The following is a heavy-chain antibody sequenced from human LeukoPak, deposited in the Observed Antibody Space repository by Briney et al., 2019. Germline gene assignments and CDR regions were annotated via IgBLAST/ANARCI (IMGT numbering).Heavy chain of an antibody. J-gene: IGHJ4*02. CDR2: ISGSGGST. V-gene: IGHV3-23*01. Sequence: GGSLRLSCAASGFTFSSYAMRWVRQAPGKGLEWVSAISGSGGSTYYADSVKGRFTISRDNSKNTLYLQMNSLRAEDTAVYYCAKEELLVGASGIDYWGQGTLVTVSS. CDR3: AKEELLVGASGIDY. D-gene: IGHD1-26*01. CDR1: GFTFSSYA.